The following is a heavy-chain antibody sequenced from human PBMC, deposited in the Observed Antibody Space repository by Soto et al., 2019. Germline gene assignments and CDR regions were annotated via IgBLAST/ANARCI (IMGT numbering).Heavy chain of an antibody. Sequence: GASVKVSCKASGYTFTSYGISWVRQAPGQGLEWMGWISAYNGNTNYAQKLQGRVTMTTDTSTSTAYMELRSLRSDDTAVYYCAKGYSSSWYFPFDPWGQGTMVTVPQ. J-gene: IGHJ5*02. CDR1: GYTFTSYG. D-gene: IGHD6-13*01. V-gene: IGHV1-18*01. CDR2: ISAYNGNT. CDR3: AKGYSSSWYFPFDP.